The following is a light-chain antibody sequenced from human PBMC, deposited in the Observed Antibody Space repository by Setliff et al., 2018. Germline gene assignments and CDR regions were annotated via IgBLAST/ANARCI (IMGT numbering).Light chain of an antibody. J-gene: IGLJ1*01. CDR1: SSNIGSNT. Sequence: QSVLTQPPSASGTPGQRVTISCSGSSSNIGSNTVNWYQQLPGTAPKLLIYRNNQRPSGVPDRFSGSKSGTSASLAISGLQSEDEADYYCAAWDDSLNGNGFGTGTKGTVL. V-gene: IGLV1-44*01. CDR2: RNN. CDR3: AAWDDSLNGNG.